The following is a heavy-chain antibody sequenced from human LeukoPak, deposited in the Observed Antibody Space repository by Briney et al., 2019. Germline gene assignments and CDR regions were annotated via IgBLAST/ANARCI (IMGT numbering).Heavy chain of an antibody. CDR3: ARMHTYENHPHYYYYVMDV. D-gene: IGHD1-14*01. CDR1: GYTFTSYD. V-gene: IGHV1-8*01. CDR2: MNPNSGKT. Sequence: GASVKVSCKASGYTFTSYDINWVRQATRQGLEWVGWMNPNSGKTGYAQKFQGGATMTRNTSISTAYMELSSLRSEDTAVYYCARMHTYENHPHYYYYVMDVWGEGTTVTVSS. J-gene: IGHJ6*04.